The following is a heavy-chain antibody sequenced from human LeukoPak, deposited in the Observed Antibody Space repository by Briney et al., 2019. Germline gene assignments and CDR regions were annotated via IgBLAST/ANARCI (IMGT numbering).Heavy chain of an antibody. CDR2: ISGSGGST. J-gene: IGHJ4*02. Sequence: GGSLRLSCAASGFTFTSYAMSWVRQAPGKGVEWVSAISGSGGSTYYADSVKGRFTISRDNSKNTLYLQMNSLRAEDTAVYYCARGNRYSYGVGYYWGQGTLVTVSS. D-gene: IGHD5-18*01. CDR1: GFTFTSYA. CDR3: ARGNRYSYGVGYY. V-gene: IGHV3-23*01.